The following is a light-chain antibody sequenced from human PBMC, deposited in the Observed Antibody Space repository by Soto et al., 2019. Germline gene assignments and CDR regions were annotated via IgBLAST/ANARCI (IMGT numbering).Light chain of an antibody. CDR3: QQRNVWPPIT. Sequence: VVSQSPAALSLCPDERATLSCRASQSIHTSLAWYQQKPGQPPRLVVYDSTLRANGVPDRFGGSRSGTEFTLTINNLEPEDFAVYYCQQRNVWPPITFGQGTRLEI. V-gene: IGKV3-11*01. CDR1: QSIHTS. CDR2: DST. J-gene: IGKJ5*01.